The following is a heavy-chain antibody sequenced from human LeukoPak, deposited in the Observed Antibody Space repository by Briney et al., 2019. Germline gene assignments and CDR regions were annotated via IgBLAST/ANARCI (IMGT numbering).Heavy chain of an antibody. CDR3: ARVQYYDFWSGYYGFDY. J-gene: IGHJ4*02. D-gene: IGHD3-3*01. V-gene: IGHV1-69*05. CDR1: GGTFISYA. CDR2: IIPIFGTA. Sequence: SVKVSCKASGGTFISYAISWVRQAPGQGLEWMGGIIPIFGTANYAQKLQGRVTMTTDTSTSTAYMELRSLRSDDTAVYYCARVQYYDFWSGYYGFDYWGQGTLVTVSS.